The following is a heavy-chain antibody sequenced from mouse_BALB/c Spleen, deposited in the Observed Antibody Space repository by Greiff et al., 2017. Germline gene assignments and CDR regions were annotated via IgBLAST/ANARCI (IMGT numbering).Heavy chain of an antibody. V-gene: IGHV1-9*01. CDR2: ILPGSGST. Sequence: QVQLQQSGAELMKPGASVKISCKATGYTFSSYWIEWVKQRPGHGLEWIGEILPGSGSTNYNEKFKGKATFTADTSSNTAYMQLSSLTSEDSAVYYCASSATVVEGEYAMDYWGQGTSVTVSS. D-gene: IGHD1-1*01. CDR3: ASSATVVEGEYAMDY. CDR1: GYTFSSYW. J-gene: IGHJ4*01.